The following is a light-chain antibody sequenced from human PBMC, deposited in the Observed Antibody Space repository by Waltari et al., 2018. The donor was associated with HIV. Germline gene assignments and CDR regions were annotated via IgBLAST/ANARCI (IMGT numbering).Light chain of an antibody. CDR1: SSDVGGYNY. Sequence: QSALTQPRSVSGSPGQSVPISCTGTSSDVGGYNYVSWYQQHPGKAPNLMIYDVSKRPSGVPDRFSGSKSGNTASLTISGLQAEDEADYYCCSYAGSYGVVFGGGTKLTVL. V-gene: IGLV2-11*01. CDR2: DVS. J-gene: IGLJ2*01. CDR3: CSYAGSYGVV.